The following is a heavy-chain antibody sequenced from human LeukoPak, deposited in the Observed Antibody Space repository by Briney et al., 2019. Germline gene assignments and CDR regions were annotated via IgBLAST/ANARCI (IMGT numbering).Heavy chain of an antibody. Sequence: SVKVSCKASGGTFSSYGISWVRQAPGQGLEWMGGIIPMFSSANYAQKFQGRVTLTADKSTSTAYMELSSLRSEDTAVYYCARVSMGTILNWFDPWGQGTLVTVSS. CDR3: ARVSMGTILNWFDP. CDR2: IIPMFSSA. CDR1: GGTFSSYG. V-gene: IGHV1-69*06. J-gene: IGHJ5*02. D-gene: IGHD5-24*01.